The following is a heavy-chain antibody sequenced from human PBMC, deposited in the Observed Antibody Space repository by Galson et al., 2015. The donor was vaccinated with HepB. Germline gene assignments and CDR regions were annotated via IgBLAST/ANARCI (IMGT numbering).Heavy chain of an antibody. CDR2: INPDGGGR. V-gene: IGHV1-2*02. D-gene: IGHD4-23*01. J-gene: IGHJ2*01. CDR3: ARPDMVTAGWYFDL. CDR1: GYTFIDYY. Sequence: SVKVSCKASGYTFIDYYIHWVRQAPGQGLEWIGWINPDGGGRIFAQKFQDRVTMTRDTSIRTAYMELTRLRSDDTAVYYCARPDMVTAGWYFDLWGRGTLVTVSS.